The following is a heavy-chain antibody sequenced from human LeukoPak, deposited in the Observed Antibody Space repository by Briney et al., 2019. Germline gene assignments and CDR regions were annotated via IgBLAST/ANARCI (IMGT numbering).Heavy chain of an antibody. CDR2: ISGSGFTI. J-gene: IGHJ4*02. D-gene: IGHD5-24*01. CDR1: GFTLSNYS. Sequence: GGSLRLSCAVSGFTLSNYSMNWVRQAPGKGLEWISYISGSGFTIHYADSVKGRFTISRDNAKNSLYLQMNSLRAEDTAVYYCARGSEMATHFDYWGQGTLVTVSS. CDR3: ARGSEMATHFDY. V-gene: IGHV3-48*01.